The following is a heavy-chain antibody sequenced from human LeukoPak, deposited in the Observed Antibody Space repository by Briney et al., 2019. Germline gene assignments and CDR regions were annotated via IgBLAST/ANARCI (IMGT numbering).Heavy chain of an antibody. CDR2: ISSSSSYI. Sequence: GGSLRLSCAASGFTFSSYSMNWVRQAPGKGLEWVSSISSSSSYIYYADSVKSRFTISRDNAKNSLYLQMNSLRAEDTAVYYCARAMTAAAAPTDAFDIWGQGTMVTVSS. V-gene: IGHV3-21*01. CDR1: GFTFSSYS. CDR3: ARAMTAAAAPTDAFDI. J-gene: IGHJ3*02. D-gene: IGHD6-25*01.